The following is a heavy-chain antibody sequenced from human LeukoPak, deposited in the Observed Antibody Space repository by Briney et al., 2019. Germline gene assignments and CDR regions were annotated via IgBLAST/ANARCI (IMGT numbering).Heavy chain of an antibody. CDR2: IIPIFGTA. CDR3: ARDPKKYNWNDRRAYFDY. Sequence: ASVKVSCKASGGTFSSYAISWVRQAPGQGLEWMGGIIPIFGTANYAQKFQGRVTITTDESTSTAYMELSSLRSEDMAVYYCARDPKKYNWNDRRAYFDYWGQGTLVTVSS. CDR1: GGTFSSYA. D-gene: IGHD1-20*01. J-gene: IGHJ4*02. V-gene: IGHV1-69*05.